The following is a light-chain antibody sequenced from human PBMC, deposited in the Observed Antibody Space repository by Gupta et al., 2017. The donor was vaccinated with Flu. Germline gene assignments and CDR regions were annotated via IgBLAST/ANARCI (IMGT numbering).Light chain of an antibody. CDR3: SSDTSADTWV. V-gene: IGLV2-14*01. Sequence: SALTQPASVSGSLGQSITISCTGTSSDVGGYNYVSWYQQLPGKAPKLVIYEVSNRPSGIAGRFSASKSGNTASLTISGPEAGDEANYYCSSDTSADTWVFGGGTKVTVL. CDR1: SSDVGGYNY. CDR2: EVS. J-gene: IGLJ3*02.